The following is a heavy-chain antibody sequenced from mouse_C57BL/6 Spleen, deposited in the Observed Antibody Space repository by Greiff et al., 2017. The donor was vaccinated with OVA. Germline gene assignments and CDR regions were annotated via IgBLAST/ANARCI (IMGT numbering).Heavy chain of an antibody. CDR1: GYAFRSSW. J-gene: IGHJ1*03. CDR2: IYPGDGDT. CDR3: ARALYDLYWYFDV. V-gene: IGHV1-82*01. Sequence: QVHVKQSGPELVKPGASVKISCTASGYAFRSSWMNWVKQRPGKGLEWIGRIYPGDGDTNYNGMFKGKATLTADKSSSTAYMQLSSLTSEDSAVYFCARALYDLYWYFDVWGKGTTVTVSS. D-gene: IGHD2-3*01.